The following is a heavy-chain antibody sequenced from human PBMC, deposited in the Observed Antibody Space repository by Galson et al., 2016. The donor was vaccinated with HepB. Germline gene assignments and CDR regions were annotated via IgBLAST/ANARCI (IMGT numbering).Heavy chain of an antibody. CDR1: ELTFSSYA. V-gene: IGHV3-30-3*01. D-gene: IGHD3-16*01. Sequence: SLRLSCAASELTFSSYAMHWVRQAPGKGLEWVAVMSYDGSQKYYADSVKGRFTISRDNAKNSLYLQMNSLRAEDTAVYYCAREDIGGFDPWGQGTLVTVSS. CDR3: AREDIGGFDP. CDR2: MSYDGSQK. J-gene: IGHJ5*02.